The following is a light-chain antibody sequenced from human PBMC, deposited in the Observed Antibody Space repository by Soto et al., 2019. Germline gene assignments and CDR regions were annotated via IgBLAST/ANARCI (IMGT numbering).Light chain of an antibody. CDR3: QHSSILFT. CDR1: QSVGSS. J-gene: IGKJ4*01. Sequence: EIVLTQSPATLSLSPGERATLSCRTSQSVGSSLAWYQQKPGQPPRLLIYDSSNRATGIPGRFSGSGSGTDLTLTISRLENQDFEVYYCQHSSILFTFGGGTKV. CDR2: DSS. V-gene: IGKV3-11*01.